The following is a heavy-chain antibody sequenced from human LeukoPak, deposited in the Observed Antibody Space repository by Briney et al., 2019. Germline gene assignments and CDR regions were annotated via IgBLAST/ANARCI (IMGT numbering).Heavy chain of an antibody. CDR1: GYTFTGYY. CDR2: INPNSGGT. V-gene: IGHV1-2*02. J-gene: IGHJ5*02. CDR3: ARGSSWSNWLDP. D-gene: IGHD6-13*01. Sequence: ASVKVSCKASGYTFTGYYMHWVRQAPGQGLEWMGWINPNSGGTNCAQKFQGRVTMTRDTSISTAYMELSRLRSDDTAVYYCARGSSWSNWLDPWGQGTLVTVSS.